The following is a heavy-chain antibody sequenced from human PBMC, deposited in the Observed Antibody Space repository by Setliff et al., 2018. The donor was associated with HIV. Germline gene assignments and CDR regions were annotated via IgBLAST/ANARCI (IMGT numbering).Heavy chain of an antibody. J-gene: IGHJ4*02. CDR3: ARRGWNAYKAFDY. CDR2: INHSGNT. Sequence: ETLSLTCAVYGGSFSGYYWSWIRQPPGKGLEWIGEINHSGNTNYNPSLERRVTISADTSQNQFSLNLTSVTAAGTAVYYCARRGWNAYKAFDYWGQGTLVTVSS. CDR1: GGSFSGYY. V-gene: IGHV4-34*01. D-gene: IGHD1-1*01.